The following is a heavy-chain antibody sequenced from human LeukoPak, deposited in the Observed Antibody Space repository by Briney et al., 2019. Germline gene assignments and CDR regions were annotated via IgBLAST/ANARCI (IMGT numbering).Heavy chain of an antibody. J-gene: IGHJ4*02. CDR3: AKDAAGPEY. CDR1: GFTFSTYE. D-gene: IGHD6-13*01. V-gene: IGHV3-48*03. CDR2: ITSSGSAK. Sequence: GGSLRLSCAASGFTFSTYEMNWVRQAPGQGLEWLSYITSSGSAKYHADSVKGRFTISRDNSKNTLFLQMNSLRVEDTAIYYCAKDAAGPEYWGQGTLVTVSS.